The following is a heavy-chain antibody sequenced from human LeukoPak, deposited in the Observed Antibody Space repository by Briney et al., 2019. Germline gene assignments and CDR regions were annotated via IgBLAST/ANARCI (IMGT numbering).Heavy chain of an antibody. V-gene: IGHV4-39*01. Sequence: SETLSLTCTVSGGSISSSSYYWGWIRQPPGKGLEWIGSIYYSGSTYYNPSLKSRVTISVDTSKNQFSLKLSSVTAAGTAVYYCARRSYDFWSGYPYNWFDPWGQGTLVTVSS. D-gene: IGHD3-3*01. J-gene: IGHJ5*02. CDR2: IYYSGST. CDR1: GGSISSSSYY. CDR3: ARRSYDFWSGYPYNWFDP.